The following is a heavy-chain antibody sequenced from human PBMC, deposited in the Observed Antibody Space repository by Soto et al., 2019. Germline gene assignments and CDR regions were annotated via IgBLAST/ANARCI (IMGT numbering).Heavy chain of an antibody. D-gene: IGHD2-15*01. CDR2: IYPGDSDT. CDR1: GYSFTSYW. Sequence: GESLKISCKGSGYSFTSYWIGWVRQMPGKGLEWMGIIYPGDSDTRYSPSFQGQVTISADKSISTAYLQWSSLKASDTAMYYCARKYCSGGSCYSDSLDYWGQGTLVTVSS. J-gene: IGHJ4*02. CDR3: ARKYCSGGSCYSDSLDY. V-gene: IGHV5-51*01.